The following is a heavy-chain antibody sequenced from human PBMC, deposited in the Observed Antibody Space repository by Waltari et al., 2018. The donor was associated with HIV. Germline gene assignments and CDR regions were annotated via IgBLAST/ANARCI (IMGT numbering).Heavy chain of an antibody. CDR3: ARSIRGGDVDY. CDR1: GYTFTTYD. J-gene: IGHJ4*02. Sequence: QVQLVQSGAEVKKPGASVKVSCKASGYTFTTYDINWVRQATGQGLEWMGWMNPNNGNTGKAQKFQGRVAMTRDTSISTAYLELDSLRSEDTAVYYCARSIRGGDVDYWGQGTLVTVSS. CDR2: MNPNNGNT. V-gene: IGHV1-8*01. D-gene: IGHD3-10*01.